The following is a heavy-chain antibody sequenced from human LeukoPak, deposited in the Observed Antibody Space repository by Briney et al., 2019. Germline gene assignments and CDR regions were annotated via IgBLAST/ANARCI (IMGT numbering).Heavy chain of an antibody. Sequence: GGSLRLSCAASGFTFSSYSMNWVRQAPGKGLEWVSSISSSSSYIYYADSVKGRSTISRDNAKNSLYLQMNSLRAEDTAVYYCARVTFQQWLSTDWGQGTLVTVSS. CDR3: ARVTFQQWLSTD. CDR2: ISSSSSYI. J-gene: IGHJ4*02. CDR1: GFTFSSYS. V-gene: IGHV3-21*01. D-gene: IGHD6-19*01.